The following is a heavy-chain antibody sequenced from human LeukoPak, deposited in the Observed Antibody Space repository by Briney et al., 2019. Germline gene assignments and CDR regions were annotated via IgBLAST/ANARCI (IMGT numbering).Heavy chain of an antibody. Sequence: GGSLRLSCAASGFTFSSYAMSWVRQAPGKGLEWVSAISGSGGSTYYADSVKGRFTISGDYSKNTLSLQMNSLRAEDTAVYYCAKDRAHDYSNYEVDYWGQGTLVTVSS. CDR1: GFTFSSYA. V-gene: IGHV3-23*01. CDR2: ISGSGGST. CDR3: AKDRAHDYSNYEVDY. D-gene: IGHD4-11*01. J-gene: IGHJ4*02.